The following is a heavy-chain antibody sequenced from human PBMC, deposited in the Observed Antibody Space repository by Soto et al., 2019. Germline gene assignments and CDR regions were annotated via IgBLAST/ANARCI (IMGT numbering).Heavy chain of an antibody. CDR3: ARGGIAARHYFDY. CDR2: FDAGNGNT. V-gene: IGHV1-3*01. Sequence: QVQLVQSGAEVKKPGASVKVSCRASGYTFTSYSMHWVRQAPGQRLEWMGWFDAGNGNTKYSQKFQGRVTITRDTSAGTAYMELSSLRSEDTAVYYCARGGIAARHYFDYWGQGTLVTVSS. CDR1: GYTFTSYS. J-gene: IGHJ4*02. D-gene: IGHD6-6*01.